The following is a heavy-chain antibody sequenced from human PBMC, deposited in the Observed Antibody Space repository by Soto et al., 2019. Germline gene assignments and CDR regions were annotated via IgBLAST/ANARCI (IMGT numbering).Heavy chain of an antibody. CDR2: IFYTGST. Sequence: TLSLTCSVSGGTINSGDYFWSWIRQPPGKGLEWIGSIFYTGSTYYSPSLKSRASMSMDTSKNLFSLRLRSLTAADTAVYYCTLNHCAGGGCYDRDYWGRGTRVTVSS. CDR1: GGTINSGDYF. D-gene: IGHD2-15*01. J-gene: IGHJ1*01. V-gene: IGHV4-30-4*01. CDR3: TLNHCAGGGCYDRDY.